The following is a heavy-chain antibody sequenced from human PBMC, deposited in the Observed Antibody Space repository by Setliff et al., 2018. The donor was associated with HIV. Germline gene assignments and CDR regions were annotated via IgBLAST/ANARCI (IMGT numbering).Heavy chain of an antibody. Sequence: SETLSLTCAVSGGSITSSLYYWTWIRQHPGKGLGWIGYYYYSGSTNYHPSLQSRVTISADTFKNQFSLKLSSVTAADTAVYYCARETYDYVWGTYRYRPRHFDYWGQGTLVT. V-gene: IGHV4-61*01. CDR2: YYYSGST. CDR3: ARETYDYVWGTYRYRPRHFDY. CDR1: GGSITSSLYY. J-gene: IGHJ4*02. D-gene: IGHD3-16*02.